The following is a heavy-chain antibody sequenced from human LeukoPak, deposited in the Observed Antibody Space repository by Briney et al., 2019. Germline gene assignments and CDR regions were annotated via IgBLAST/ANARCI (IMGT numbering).Heavy chain of an antibody. V-gene: IGHV1-69*04. CDR3: ARDRALIRELWSASAFDY. Sequence: SVKVSCKASGGTFITYAISWVRQAPGQGLEWMGRIIPILNITNYAQKFQGRVTITADKSTNTAYMELSNLRSEDTAVYFCARDRALIRELWSASAFDYWGQGTLITVSS. CDR1: GGTFITYA. D-gene: IGHD5-18*01. CDR2: IIPILNIT. J-gene: IGHJ4*02.